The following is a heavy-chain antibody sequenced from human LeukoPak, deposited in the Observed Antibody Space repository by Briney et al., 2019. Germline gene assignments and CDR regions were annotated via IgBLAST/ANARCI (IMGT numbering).Heavy chain of an antibody. J-gene: IGHJ5*02. V-gene: IGHV4-38-2*02. Sequence: SETLSLTCTVSSDSISTYYWGWVPQPPGKGLEWNGSHYHGRSTYYNPSLKSRVTLSVDTSKNQFSLKRRSVAAADTAVYYWARVADTIPNWVDPWGQGTLVTVSS. CDR2: HYHGRST. CDR1: SDSISTYY. D-gene: IGHD3-3*01. CDR3: ARVADTIPNWVDP.